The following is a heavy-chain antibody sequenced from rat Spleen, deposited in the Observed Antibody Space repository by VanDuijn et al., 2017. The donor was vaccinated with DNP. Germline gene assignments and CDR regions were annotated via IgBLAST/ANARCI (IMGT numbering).Heavy chain of an antibody. D-gene: IGHD2-2*01. CDR2: INKDSRTI. J-gene: IGHJ4*01. Sequence: EVKLVESGGGLVQPGRSLQLSCAASGFNFKSYWMGWVRQAPGKGLEWIGEINKDSRTIKYAPSLKDRFTISRDNAQNTLYLQTSKLGSEDTAIYYCVREDKGVDAWGQGASVTVSS. V-gene: IGHV4-2*01. CDR1: GFNFKSYW. CDR3: VREDKGVDA.